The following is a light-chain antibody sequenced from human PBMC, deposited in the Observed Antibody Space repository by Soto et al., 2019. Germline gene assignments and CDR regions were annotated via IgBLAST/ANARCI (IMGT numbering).Light chain of an antibody. J-gene: IGKJ1*01. CDR2: AAS. CDR3: QQSYSTLWT. V-gene: IGKV1-39*01. CDR1: QSISSY. Sequence: DSQLTPSPSSLSASVGDRVTITCRASQSISSYLNWYQQKPGKAPKLLIYAASSLQSGVPSRFSGSGSGTDFTLTISSLQPEDFATYYCQQSYSTLWTFGQGTKVDIK.